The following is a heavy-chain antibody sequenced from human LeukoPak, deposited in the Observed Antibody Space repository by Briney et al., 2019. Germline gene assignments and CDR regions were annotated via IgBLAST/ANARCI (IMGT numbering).Heavy chain of an antibody. J-gene: IGHJ4*02. Sequence: GGSLRLSCAASGFTVSSNYMSWVRQAPGKGLEWVSVIYSGGSTYYADSVKGRFTISRDNSKNTQYLQMNSLRAEDTAVYYCARVSSSWTYYFDYWGQGTLVTVSS. CDR1: GFTVSSNY. CDR2: IYSGGST. CDR3: ARVSSSWTYYFDY. D-gene: IGHD6-13*01. V-gene: IGHV3-66*01.